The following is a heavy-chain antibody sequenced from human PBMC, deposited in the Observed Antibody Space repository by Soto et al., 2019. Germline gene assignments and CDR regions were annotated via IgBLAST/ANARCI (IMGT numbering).Heavy chain of an antibody. V-gene: IGHV1-69*04. D-gene: IGHD6-19*01. CDR2: IIPILGIA. CDR3: ARDRSIAVAGALGWFDP. Sequence: SVTVSCKASGGTFSSYTISWVRQAPGQGLEWMGRIIPILGIANYAQKFQGRVTITADKSTSTAYMELSSLRSEDTAVYYCARDRSIAVAGALGWFDPWGQGTLVTVSS. J-gene: IGHJ5*02. CDR1: GGTFSSYT.